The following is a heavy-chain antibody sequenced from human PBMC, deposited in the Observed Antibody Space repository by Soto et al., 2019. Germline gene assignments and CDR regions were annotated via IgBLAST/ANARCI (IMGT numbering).Heavy chain of an antibody. Sequence: SETLSLTCVGSGYSISSGYYWGWIRQPAGKGLEWIGSIYHSGSTYYNPSLKSRVTISVDTSKNQFSLKLNSVTAADTAVYYCARLNTDFDYWGRGTLVTVSS. CDR1: GYSISSGYY. J-gene: IGHJ4*02. CDR2: IYHSGST. CDR3: ARLNTDFDY. V-gene: IGHV4-38-2*01.